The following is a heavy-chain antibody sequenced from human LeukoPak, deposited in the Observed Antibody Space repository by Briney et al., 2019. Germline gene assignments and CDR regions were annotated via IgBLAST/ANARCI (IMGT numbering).Heavy chain of an antibody. D-gene: IGHD7-27*01. V-gene: IGHV3-74*01. CDR2: ISNDGSTT. J-gene: IGHJ4*02. CDR1: EFTFDDYA. Sequence: GGSLRLSCAASEFTFDDYAMHWVRQAPGKGLEWVSGISNDGSTTHYADSVKGRFTISRDNAKNTLFLHMNSLRAEDTAVYYCNVRWGPNSDYWGQGTLVTVSS. CDR3: NVRWGPNSDY.